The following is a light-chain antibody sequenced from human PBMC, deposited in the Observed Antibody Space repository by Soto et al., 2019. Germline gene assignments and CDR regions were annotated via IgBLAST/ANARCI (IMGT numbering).Light chain of an antibody. CDR2: SVS. Sequence: DILVTQSPSSLSASVGDRVTMTCRTSQSFSSYLNWYQQKPGKAPKLLIYSVSTLQDGVPSRFRGSGSGTDFTLTISTLQPEDSATYYCQQTYSLPFTFGGGTKVEIK. CDR1: QSFSSY. CDR3: QQTYSLPFT. J-gene: IGKJ4*01. V-gene: IGKV1-39*01.